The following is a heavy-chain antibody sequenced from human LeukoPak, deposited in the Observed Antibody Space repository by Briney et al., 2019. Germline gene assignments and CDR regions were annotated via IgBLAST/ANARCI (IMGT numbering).Heavy chain of an antibody. CDR1: GGSISSSSYY. D-gene: IGHD3-3*01. CDR3: AKHRSWRFLEWLPSFPTNDAFDI. Sequence: SETLSLTCTVSGGSISSSSYYWGWIRQPPGKGLEWIGSIYYSGSTYYNPSLKSRVTISVDTSKNQFSLKLSSVTAADTAVYYCAKHRSWRFLEWLPSFPTNDAFDIWGQGTMVTASS. CDR2: IYYSGST. J-gene: IGHJ3*02. V-gene: IGHV4-39*07.